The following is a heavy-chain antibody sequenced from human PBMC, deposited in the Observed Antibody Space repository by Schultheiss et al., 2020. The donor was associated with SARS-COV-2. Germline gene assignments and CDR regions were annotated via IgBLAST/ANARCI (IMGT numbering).Heavy chain of an antibody. CDR1: GGSLNTGSYY. V-gene: IGHV4-31*11. J-gene: IGHJ5*02. Sequence: SETLSLTCAVSGGSLNTGSYYWTWIRQPPGKGLEWIGYIYYSGSTYYNPSLKSRVTISVDTSKNQFSLKLSSVTAADTAVYYCARGRRAISKLAPNWFDPWGQGTLVTVSS. CDR2: IYYSGST. D-gene: IGHD3-3*01. CDR3: ARGRRAISKLAPNWFDP.